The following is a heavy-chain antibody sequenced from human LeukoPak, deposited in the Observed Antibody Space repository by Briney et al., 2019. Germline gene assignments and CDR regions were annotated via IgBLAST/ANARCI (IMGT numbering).Heavy chain of an antibody. J-gene: IGHJ4*02. V-gene: IGHV1-46*01. CDR1: GHTFTSYY. D-gene: IGHD3-22*01. CDR3: ARAYYDSSGYYYVEDY. Sequence: ASVKVSCKASGHTFTSYYMHWVRQAPGQGLEWMGIINPSGGSTSYAQKFQGRVTMTRDMSTSTVYMELSSLRSEDTAVYYCARAYYDSSGYYYVEDYWGQGTLVTVSS. CDR2: INPSGGST.